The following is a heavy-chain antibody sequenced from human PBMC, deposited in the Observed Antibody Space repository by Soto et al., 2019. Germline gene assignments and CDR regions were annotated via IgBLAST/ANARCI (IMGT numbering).Heavy chain of an antibody. D-gene: IGHD2-2*02. J-gene: IGHJ4*02. CDR3: ARQGYCSITACYTVDY. CDR2: IYPGDSNT. V-gene: IGHV5-51*01. Sequence: GRMSKIQGKGLEWMGIIYPGDSNTRYSPSFQGQVTISADKSVSTAYLQWCSLKASDTAMYYCARQGYCSITACYTVDYWGQGTLVTGSS.